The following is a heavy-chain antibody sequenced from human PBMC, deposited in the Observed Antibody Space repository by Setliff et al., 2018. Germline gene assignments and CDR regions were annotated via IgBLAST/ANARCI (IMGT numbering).Heavy chain of an antibody. J-gene: IGHJ4*02. CDR3: AGGYSFGYGVY. D-gene: IGHD5-18*01. V-gene: IGHV3-48*01. Sequence: GGSLRLSCVASGFSVSNYGMNWVRQAPGKGLEWLSYISSSGGTIHYADSVKGRFTISKDTAGNSVFLQMNSLRGEDTALYYCAGGYSFGYGVYWGQGVLVTVSS. CDR2: ISSSGGTI. CDR1: GFSVSNYG.